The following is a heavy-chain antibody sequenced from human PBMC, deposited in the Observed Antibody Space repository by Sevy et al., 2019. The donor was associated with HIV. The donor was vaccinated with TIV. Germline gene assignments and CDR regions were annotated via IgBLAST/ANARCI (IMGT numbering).Heavy chain of an antibody. CDR1: GGSISNSNW. D-gene: IGHD6-19*01. V-gene: IGHV4-4*02. CDR3: ARSWLF. CDR2: ISHSGNT. J-gene: IGHJ4*02. Sequence: SETLSLTCAVSGGSISNSNWWSWVRQPPGKGLEWIGEISHSGNTNYNPSLKSRVTISVDKSKNNFSLKLKSVIAADTAVDFCARSWLFWGQGTLVTVSS.